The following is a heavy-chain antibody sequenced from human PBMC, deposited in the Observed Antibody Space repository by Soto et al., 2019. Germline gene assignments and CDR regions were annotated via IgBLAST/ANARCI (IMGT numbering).Heavy chain of an antibody. Sequence: EVQLGESGGGLVQPGGSLRISCAGSGFTFSTYWMNGVRQAPGKGLVWVSRINPDGSSTDYADSVEGRFTISRDNAKNTLYLQMNSLRAEDTAVYYCARSNWFDPWGQGTLVTVSS. J-gene: IGHJ5*02. CDR3: ARSNWFDP. CDR2: INPDGSST. V-gene: IGHV3-74*01. CDR1: GFTFSTYW.